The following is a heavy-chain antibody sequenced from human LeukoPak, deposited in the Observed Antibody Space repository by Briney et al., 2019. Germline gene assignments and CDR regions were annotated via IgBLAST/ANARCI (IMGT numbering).Heavy chain of an antibody. CDR2: IKQDGSEK. CDR3: ARDGGYSYGYTFDY. D-gene: IGHD5-18*01. V-gene: IGHV3-7*01. J-gene: IGHJ4*02. CDR1: GFIFSNYW. Sequence: GGSLRLSCAASGFIFSNYWMNWVRQAPGKGLEWVDNIKQDGSEKYYVDSVKGRFTISRDNATNSLYLQMNSLRAEDTAVYYCARDGGYSYGYTFDYWGQGTLVTVSS.